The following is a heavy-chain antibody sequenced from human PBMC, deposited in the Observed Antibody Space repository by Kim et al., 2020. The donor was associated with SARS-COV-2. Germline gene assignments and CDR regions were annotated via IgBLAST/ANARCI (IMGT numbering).Heavy chain of an antibody. Sequence: GGSLRLSWTASGFTFSTYYMSWVRQAPGKGLEWVSSLSNTGSTTYYADSVKGLFTISSDNTTTTLYLIMNSLSAEDTAAYYCAKIQWPRDYYMVDCAIGT. CDR3: AKIQWPRDYYMVD. D-gene: IGHD5-12*01. V-gene: IGHV3-23*01. J-gene: IGHJ6*03. CDR1: GFTFSTYY. CDR2: LSNTGSTT.